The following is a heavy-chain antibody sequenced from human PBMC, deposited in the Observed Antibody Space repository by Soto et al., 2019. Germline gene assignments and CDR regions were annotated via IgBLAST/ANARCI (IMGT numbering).Heavy chain of an antibody. CDR2: IYYSGST. D-gene: IGHD4-17*01. Sequence: SETLSLTCTVSGGSISIYYWSWIRQPPGKGLEWIGYIYYSGSTYYNPSLKSRVTISIDTSKNQFSLKLSSVTAADTAVYYCARYQIETSVATLPSDYWGQGTLVTVSS. J-gene: IGHJ4*02. CDR1: GGSISIYY. CDR3: ARYQIETSVATLPSDY. V-gene: IGHV4-59*08.